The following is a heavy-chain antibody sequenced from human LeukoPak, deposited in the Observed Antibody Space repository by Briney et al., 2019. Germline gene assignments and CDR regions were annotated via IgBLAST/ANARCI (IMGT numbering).Heavy chain of an antibody. D-gene: IGHD1-26*01. CDR1: GYTFTSHY. CDR3: ARPAGELDAFDI. V-gene: IGHV1-46*01. CDR2: INPSGGST. J-gene: IGHJ3*02. Sequence: GASVRVSCKASGYTFTSHYMHWVRQAPGQGLEWMGIINPSGGSTSYAQKFQGRVTMTRDMSTSTVYMELSSLRSEDTAVYYCARPAGELDAFDIWGQGTMVTVSS.